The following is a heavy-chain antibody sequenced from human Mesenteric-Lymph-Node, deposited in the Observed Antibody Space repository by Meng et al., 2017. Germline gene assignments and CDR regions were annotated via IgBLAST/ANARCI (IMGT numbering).Heavy chain of an antibody. CDR1: GFTFSSYS. D-gene: IGHD3-9*01. CDR3: ARVAYYDILTAYYYFDS. Sequence: GGSLRLSCAASGFTFSSYSMNWVRQAPGKGLEWVSSISSSSSYIYYADSVKGRFTISRDNAKNSLYLQMNSLRADDTAVYYCARVAYYDILTAYYYFDSWGQGTLVTVSS. CDR2: ISSSSSYI. J-gene: IGHJ4*02. V-gene: IGHV3-21*01.